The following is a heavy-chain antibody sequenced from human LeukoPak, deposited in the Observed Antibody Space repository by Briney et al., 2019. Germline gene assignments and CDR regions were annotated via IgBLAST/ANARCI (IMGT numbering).Heavy chain of an antibody. CDR3: ALLPYYGSGSYYTAAAYYGMDV. J-gene: IGHJ6*04. D-gene: IGHD3-10*01. CDR2: ISYDGSNK. V-gene: IGHV3-30*03. Sequence: GGSLRLSCAASGFTFSSYGMHWVRQAPGKGLEWVAVISYDGSNKYYADSVKGRFTISRDNSKNTLYLQMNSLRAEDTAVYYCALLPYYGSGSYYTAAAYYGMDVWGKGTTVTVSS. CDR1: GFTFSSYG.